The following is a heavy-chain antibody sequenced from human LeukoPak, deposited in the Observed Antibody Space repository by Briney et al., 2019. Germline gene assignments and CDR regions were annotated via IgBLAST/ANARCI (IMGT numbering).Heavy chain of an antibody. CDR3: AREIQLWPYHFDY. D-gene: IGHD5-18*01. Sequence: ASVKVSCKASGYTFTGYYMHWVRQAPGQGLEWMGWINPNSGGTNYAQKFQGRVTMTRDTSISTAYMELSRLRSDDTAVYYCAREIQLWPYHFDYWGQGTLVTVSS. CDR1: GYTFTGYY. J-gene: IGHJ4*02. V-gene: IGHV1-2*02. CDR2: INPNSGGT.